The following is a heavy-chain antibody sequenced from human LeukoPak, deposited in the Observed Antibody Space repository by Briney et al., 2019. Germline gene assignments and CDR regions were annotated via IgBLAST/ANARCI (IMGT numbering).Heavy chain of an antibody. CDR2: ISSSSTI. J-gene: IGHJ4*02. CDR1: GFTFSSYS. CDR3: ARSDYVWGSYRYMGVDY. Sequence: GGSLRLSCAASGFTFSSYSMNWVRQAPAKGMEWVSYISSSSTIYYADSVKGRFTISRDNAKNSLYLQMNSLRAEDTAVYYCARSDYVWGSYRYMGVDYWGQGTLVTVSS. D-gene: IGHD3-16*02. V-gene: IGHV3-48*01.